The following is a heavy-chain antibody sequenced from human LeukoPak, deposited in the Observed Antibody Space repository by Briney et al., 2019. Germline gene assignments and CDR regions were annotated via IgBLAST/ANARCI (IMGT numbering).Heavy chain of an antibody. CDR1: GGTFSSYA. CDR3: ASSTAYCGGDCYSSYGYYYYYYMDV. J-gene: IGHJ6*03. CDR2: IIPIFGTA. Sequence: GSSVKVSCKASGGTFSSYAISWVRQAPGQGLEWMGGIIPIFGTANYAQKFQGRVTITADKSTSTAYMELSSLRSEDTAVYYCASSTAYCGGDCYSSYGYYYYYYMDVWGKGTTVTVSS. V-gene: IGHV1-69*06. D-gene: IGHD2-21*02.